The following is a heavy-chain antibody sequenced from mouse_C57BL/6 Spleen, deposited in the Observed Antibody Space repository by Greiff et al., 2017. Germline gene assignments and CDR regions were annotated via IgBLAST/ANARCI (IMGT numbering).Heavy chain of an antibody. CDR2: IYPRSGNT. Sequence: VQLQQSGAELARPGASVKLSCKASGYTFTSYGISWVKQRTGQGLEWIGEIYPRSGNTYYNEKFKGKATLTADKSSSTAYMELRSVTSEDSAVYFCARSQDYGSSYGYYAMDYWGQGTSVTVSS. J-gene: IGHJ4*01. V-gene: IGHV1-81*01. D-gene: IGHD1-1*01. CDR3: ARSQDYGSSYGYYAMDY. CDR1: GYTFTSYG.